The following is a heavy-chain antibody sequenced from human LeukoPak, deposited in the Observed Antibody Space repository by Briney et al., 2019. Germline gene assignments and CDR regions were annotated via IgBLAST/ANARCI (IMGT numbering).Heavy chain of an antibody. Sequence: GGSLRLSCAASGFTFSSYSMNWVRQAPGKGLEWVSSISSSSSYIYYADSVKGRFTISRDNAKNSLYLQMNSLRAEDTAVYYCARGRYCSSTSCYGLYYYYGMDVWGRGTTVTVSS. J-gene: IGHJ6*02. CDR1: GFTFSSYS. CDR3: ARGRYCSSTSCYGLYYYYGMDV. V-gene: IGHV3-21*01. D-gene: IGHD2-2*01. CDR2: ISSSSSYI.